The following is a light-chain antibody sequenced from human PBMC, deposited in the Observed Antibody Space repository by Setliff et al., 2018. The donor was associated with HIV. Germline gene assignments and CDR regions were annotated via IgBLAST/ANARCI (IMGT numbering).Light chain of an antibody. CDR3: CSFAGSNIPYV. CDR2: EVR. V-gene: IGLV2-23*02. Sequence: QSALTQPASVSGSPGQSITISCTGTSRDVGGYNYVSWYQQHTGKAPKLIIYEVRNRPSGVSNRFSGSKSGNTASLTISGLQADDEADYYCCSFAGSNIPYVFGTGTKVTVL. CDR1: SRDVGGYNY. J-gene: IGLJ1*01.